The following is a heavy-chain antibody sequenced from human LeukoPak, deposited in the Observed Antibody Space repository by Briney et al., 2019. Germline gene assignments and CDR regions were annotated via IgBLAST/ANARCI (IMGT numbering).Heavy chain of an antibody. CDR1: GYTFTSYG. J-gene: IGHJ4*02. CDR2: ISVYNGYT. Sequence: ASVKVSCKASGYTFTSYGISWVRQAPGQGLEWMGWISVYNGYTNYAQKLQGRVTMTTDTSTNTAYMELRGLIADDTAVYYCARDRGRTVVTPGPFSSEDWGQGTPVNGSS. V-gene: IGHV1-18*01. CDR3: ARDRGRTVVTPGPFSSED. D-gene: IGHD4-23*01.